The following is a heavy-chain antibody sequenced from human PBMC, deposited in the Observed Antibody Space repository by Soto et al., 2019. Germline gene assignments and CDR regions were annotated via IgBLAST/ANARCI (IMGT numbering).Heavy chain of an antibody. J-gene: IGHJ5*02. D-gene: IGHD1-26*01. CDR2: ISVYNGKT. CDR3: ARIVGADRRWFDP. Sequence: QVQLVQSGAEVKKPGASVKVSCKASGYTFNTYGISWVRQAPGQGLEWMGWISVYNGKTNYAQNLQGRVTMTTDTSTSTAHMELRRLRSDDTAVYYCARIVGADRRWFDPWGQGTLVTVSS. CDR1: GYTFNTYG. V-gene: IGHV1-18*01.